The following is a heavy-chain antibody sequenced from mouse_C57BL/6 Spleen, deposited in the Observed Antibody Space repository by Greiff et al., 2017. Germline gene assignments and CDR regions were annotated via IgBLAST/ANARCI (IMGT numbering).Heavy chain of an antibody. J-gene: IGHJ4*01. Sequence: EVQLQQSGPELVKPGASVKISCKASGYTFTDYYMNWVKQSHGKSLEWIGDINPNNGGTSYNQKFKGKATLTVDKSSSTAYMELRSLTSEDSAVYYCARGGNYNLYAMDYWGQGTSVTVSS. V-gene: IGHV1-26*01. D-gene: IGHD2-1*01. CDR1: GYTFTDYY. CDR3: ARGGNYNLYAMDY. CDR2: INPNNGGT.